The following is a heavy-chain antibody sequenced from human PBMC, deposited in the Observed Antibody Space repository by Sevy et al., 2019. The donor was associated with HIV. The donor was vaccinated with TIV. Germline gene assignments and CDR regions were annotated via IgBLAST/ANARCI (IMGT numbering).Heavy chain of an antibody. J-gene: IGHJ4*02. V-gene: IGHV3-21*01. Sequence: GGSLRLSCAASDFTFSSYSMNWVRQAPGKGLEWVSSITRSSSYIYYADSVKGRFTISRGNAKNSLYLQMNSLRAEDTAVYYCARGGHGYVGIDYWGQGTLVTVSS. CDR1: DFTFSSYS. CDR2: ITRSSSYI. CDR3: ARGGHGYVGIDY. D-gene: IGHD6-13*01.